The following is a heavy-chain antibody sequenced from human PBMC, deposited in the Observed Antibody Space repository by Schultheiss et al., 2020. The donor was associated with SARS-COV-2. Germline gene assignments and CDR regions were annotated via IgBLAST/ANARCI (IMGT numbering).Heavy chain of an antibody. Sequence: SETLSLTCTVSGGSVSSGSYYWSWIRQPPGKGLEWIGYIYYSGSTNYNPSLKSRVTISVDTSKNQFSLKLSSVTAADTAVYYCARSDSSSWSSRYYFDYWGQGTLVTVSS. CDR3: ARSDSSSWSSRYYFDY. D-gene: IGHD6-13*01. CDR2: IYYSGST. V-gene: IGHV4-61*01. CDR1: GGSVSSGSYY. J-gene: IGHJ4*02.